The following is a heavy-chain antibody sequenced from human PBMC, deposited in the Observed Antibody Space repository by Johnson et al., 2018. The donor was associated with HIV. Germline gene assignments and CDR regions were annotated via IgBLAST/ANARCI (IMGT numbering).Heavy chain of an antibody. D-gene: IGHD6-13*01. CDR3: ARGRKDIEAADGLDNDALDI. CDR2: ISYDANNK. CDR1: GFTFSDAW. Sequence: QVQLVESGGGLVKPGGSLRLACAASGFTFSDAWMNWVRQAPGKGLQWVAVISYDANNKYYAGSVRGRFTISRDISKNTLYLQMDSLRPDDTALYYCARGRKDIEAADGLDNDALDIWGQGTLVTVSS. J-gene: IGHJ3*02. V-gene: IGHV3-30*03.